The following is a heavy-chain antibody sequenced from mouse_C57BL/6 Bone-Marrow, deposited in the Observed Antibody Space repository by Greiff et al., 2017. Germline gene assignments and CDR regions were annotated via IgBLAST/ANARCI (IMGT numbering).Heavy chain of an antibody. CDR3: ARWTAQATAGFAY. V-gene: IGHV1-64*01. CDR1: GYTFTSYW. Sequence: QVQLQQPGAELVKPGASVTLSCKASGYTFTSYWMHWVKQRPGQGLEWIGMIHPNSGSTNYNEKFKSKATLTVDKSSSTAYMQLGSLTSEGSAVYYCARWTAQATAGFAYWGQGTLVTVSA. D-gene: IGHD3-2*02. J-gene: IGHJ3*01. CDR2: IHPNSGST.